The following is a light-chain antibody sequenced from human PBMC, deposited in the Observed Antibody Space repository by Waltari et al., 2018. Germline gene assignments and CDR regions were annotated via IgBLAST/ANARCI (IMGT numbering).Light chain of an antibody. CDR3: QTWDLIAVT. Sequence: SYEVTQPPSLSVSPGQTASLSCSGENLGHKYTSWYQQRPGQSPLLVMHQSNCRPSGIPERFPGSSSGNTATLTISGTLSMDEAVYYCQTWDLIAVTFGGGTQLTVL. CDR2: QSN. V-gene: IGLV3-1*01. J-gene: IGLJ2*01. CDR1: NLGHKY.